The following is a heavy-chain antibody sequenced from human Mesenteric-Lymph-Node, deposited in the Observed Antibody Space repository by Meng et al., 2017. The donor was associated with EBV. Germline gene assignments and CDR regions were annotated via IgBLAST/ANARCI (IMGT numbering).Heavy chain of an antibody. D-gene: IGHD2-15*01. CDR1: GDTFSDYA. J-gene: IGHJ5*02. CDR3: ATDRCSGGSRYSRFDP. V-gene: IGHV1-69*06. Sequence: QVQLVQSGAEVKKTGSSVKVSCKASGDTFSDYAFSWVRQAPGQGLEWMGGILPVFGTGNYAQKFQGRVTITADKSTNTVYMELRSLRSEDTAVYYCATDRCSGGSRYSRFDPWGQGTLVTVSS. CDR2: ILPVFGTG.